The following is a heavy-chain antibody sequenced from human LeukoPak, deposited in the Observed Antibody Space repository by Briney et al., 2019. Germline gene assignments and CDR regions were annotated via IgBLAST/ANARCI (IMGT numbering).Heavy chain of an antibody. D-gene: IGHD3-3*01. Sequence: SGPTQAQPTQTLTLTCTFSGFSLSTSGVGVGWIRQPSGKALEWLALRYWDDDKRYGPSLKSRLTISKDTSKNQVVITMTSMDPVDTATYYCAHSIRFLEWLPASGFDYWGQGTLVTVSS. CDR3: AHSIRFLEWLPASGFDY. CDR2: RYWDDDK. V-gene: IGHV2-5*05. CDR1: GFSLSTSGVG. J-gene: IGHJ4*02.